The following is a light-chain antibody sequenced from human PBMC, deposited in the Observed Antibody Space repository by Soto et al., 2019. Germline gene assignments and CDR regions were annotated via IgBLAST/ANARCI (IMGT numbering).Light chain of an antibody. CDR1: QSVSSN. V-gene: IGKV3-15*01. CDR3: QQYSYWPLT. Sequence: EIVMTQSPATLSVSPGERATLSCRASQSVSSNLAWYQQKPGQAPRLLIYGASTRATGIPATFSGNGSGTEFTLTFSSLQSEDSAVYYCQQYSYWPLTFGGGTKVQIK. CDR2: GAS. J-gene: IGKJ4*01.